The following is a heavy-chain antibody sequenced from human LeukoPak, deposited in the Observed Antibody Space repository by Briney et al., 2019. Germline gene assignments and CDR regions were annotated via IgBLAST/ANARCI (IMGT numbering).Heavy chain of an antibody. J-gene: IGHJ5*02. CDR2: IYYSGST. CDR3: ARDLTVPAARWFDP. D-gene: IGHD2-2*01. V-gene: IGHV4-39*07. CDR1: GGSISSSSYY. Sequence: KPSETLSLTCTVSGGSISSSSYYWGWIRQPPGKGLEWIGSIYYSGSTYYNPSLKSRVTISVDTSKNQFSLKLSSVTAADTAAYYCARDLTVPAARWFDPWGQGTLVTVSS.